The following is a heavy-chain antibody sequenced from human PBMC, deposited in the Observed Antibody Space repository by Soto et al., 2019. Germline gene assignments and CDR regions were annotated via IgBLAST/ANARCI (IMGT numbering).Heavy chain of an antibody. CDR3: ARDGQQRAPYAMDV. CDR2: IGFDGHNE. J-gene: IGHJ6*02. D-gene: IGHD6-13*01. Sequence: QVQLVDSGGNMVKPGSSLRLSCAASGFTFGNNAMHWVRHAAGKGLEWVAQIGFDGHNEYYTESVKGRFTISRDNLKNTMYVQMEIRRADDTAVYYYARDGQQRAPYAMDVWGQGTTVIVSS. V-gene: IGHV3-33*01. CDR1: GFTFGNNA.